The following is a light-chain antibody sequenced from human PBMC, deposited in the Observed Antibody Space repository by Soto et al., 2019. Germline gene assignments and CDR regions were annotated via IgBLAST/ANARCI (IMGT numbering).Light chain of an antibody. CDR1: SSDVGGYNY. Sequence: QSALTQPASVSGSPGQSITISCTGTSSDVGGYNYVSWYQQYPGEAPQLMIYDVSNRPSGVSNRFSGSKSGNTASLTISGLQAEDEADYYCSTYTSSSTLVVFGGGTKLTVL. V-gene: IGLV2-14*01. J-gene: IGLJ2*01. CDR2: DVS. CDR3: STYTSSSTLVV.